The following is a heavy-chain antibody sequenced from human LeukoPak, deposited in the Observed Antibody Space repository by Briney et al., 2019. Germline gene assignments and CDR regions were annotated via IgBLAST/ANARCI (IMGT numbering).Heavy chain of an antibody. D-gene: IGHD3-16*01. CDR1: GGSIHNYY. V-gene: IGHV4-59*01. CDR2: IYYSGNT. CDR3: ARGGWSLDL. J-gene: IGHJ2*01. Sequence: ETLSLTCTVSGGSIHNYYWSWIRLPPGKGLEWIGYIYYSGNTSYNPSLRSRVTISVDTSKNHFSLQLTSVTAADTAVYYCARGGWSLDLWGRGTLVTVSS.